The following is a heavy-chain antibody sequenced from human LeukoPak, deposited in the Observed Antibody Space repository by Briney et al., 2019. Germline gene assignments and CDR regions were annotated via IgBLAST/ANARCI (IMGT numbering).Heavy chain of an antibody. D-gene: IGHD2-2*01. J-gene: IGHJ4*02. Sequence: ASVKVCCKASGYTFTSYGISWVRQAPGQGLEWMGWISAYNGNTNYAQKLQGRVTMTTDTSTRTAYMELRSLRSDDTAVYYCARVECSSTSCYSRYYFDYWGQGTLVTVSS. CDR2: ISAYNGNT. CDR3: ARVECSSTSCYSRYYFDY. CDR1: GYTFTSYG. V-gene: IGHV1-18*04.